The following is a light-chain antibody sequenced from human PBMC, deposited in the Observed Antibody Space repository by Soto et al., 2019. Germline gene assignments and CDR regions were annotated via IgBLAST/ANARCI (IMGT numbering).Light chain of an antibody. CDR3: QQGSPWPLT. Sequence: EIVLTQSPATLSLSPGERATLSCRASQSVSSYLAWYQHKPGQAPRLLIYDASNRATGIPARFSGSGSGTDFTLTISTLDAEDFAVYYCQQGSPWPLTFGGGTKVEIK. CDR2: DAS. J-gene: IGKJ4*01. CDR1: QSVSSY. V-gene: IGKV3-11*01.